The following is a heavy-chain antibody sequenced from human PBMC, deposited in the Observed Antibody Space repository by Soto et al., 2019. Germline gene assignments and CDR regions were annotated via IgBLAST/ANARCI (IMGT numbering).Heavy chain of an antibody. J-gene: IGHJ4*02. V-gene: IGHV1-3*01. Sequence: QVQLVQSGAEVKKPGASVKVSCKASGYTFTSYAMHWVRQAPGQRLEWMGWINAGNGNTKYSQKIQGRVTITRDTAESKAYMDLSRLRSEDTAVYYFARDLQAEYWGQGTLVTVST. CDR1: GYTFTSYA. CDR2: INAGNGNT. CDR3: ARDLQAEY.